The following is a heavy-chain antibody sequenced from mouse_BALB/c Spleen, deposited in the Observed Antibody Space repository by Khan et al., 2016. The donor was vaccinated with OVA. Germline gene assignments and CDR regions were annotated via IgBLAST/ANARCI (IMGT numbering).Heavy chain of an antibody. J-gene: IGHJ1*01. CDR2: ISTGGST. V-gene: IGHV5-6-5*01. CDR1: GLTFSIYA. D-gene: IGHD1-2*01. Sequence: EVELVESGGGLVKPGGSLELSCAASGLTFSIYAMSWVRQTPEKRLEWVASISTGGSTYYVPSVKGRFTISRDNARNMLYLRMSSLWFEDTAMYYCSRGDYHGRGYFDVWGAGTLVTVSS. CDR3: SRGDYHGRGYFDV.